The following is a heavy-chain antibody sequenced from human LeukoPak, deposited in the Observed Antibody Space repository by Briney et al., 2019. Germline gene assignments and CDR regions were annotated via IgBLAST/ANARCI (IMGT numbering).Heavy chain of an antibody. D-gene: IGHD1/OR15-1a*01. J-gene: IGHJ5*02. CDR3: ARDQKGRNWHKGGFDP. V-gene: IGHV4-61*02. CDR2: IYTTRTI. CDR1: GRSITSGDFD. Sequence: PSQTLSLTCTVSGRSITSGDFDWSWLRPPAGTPLEWIGRIYTTRTIQYNPSLKSRLTISIDTSKNKFSLKWHSLTATDTAIYFCARDQKGRNWHKGGFDPWGQGTLVTVSS.